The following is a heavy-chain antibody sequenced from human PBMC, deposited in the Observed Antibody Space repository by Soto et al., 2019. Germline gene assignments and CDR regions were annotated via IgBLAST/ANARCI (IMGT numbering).Heavy chain of an antibody. CDR1: GFTVSSNY. CDR2: IYSGGST. CDR3: AREQRGYSGYEFDH. D-gene: IGHD5-12*01. Sequence: GGSLRLSCAASGFTVSSNYMSWVRQAPGKGLEWVSVIYSGGSTYYADSVKGRFTISRDNSKNTLYLQMNSLRAEDTAVYCCAREQRGYSGYEFDHWGQGTLVTVSS. V-gene: IGHV3-53*01. J-gene: IGHJ4*02.